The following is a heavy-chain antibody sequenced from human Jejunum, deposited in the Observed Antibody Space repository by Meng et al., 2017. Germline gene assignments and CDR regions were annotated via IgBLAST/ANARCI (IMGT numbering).Heavy chain of an antibody. CDR3: ASELTDGRYAGLFDP. V-gene: IGHV4-61*02. Sequence: VRQRGSGPAMAEPPQTPSLTRTLSGAPTTSGSDHWCWSRRPAGKGLGVIGRLYNTVTTHYNPARKSQVTISLDTSTMQFSLKLSSVSAAATAVYYCASELTDGRYAGLFDPWGQGTLVTVSS. D-gene: IGHD6-19*01. CDR2: LYNTVTT. CDR1: GAPTTSGSDH. J-gene: IGHJ5*02.